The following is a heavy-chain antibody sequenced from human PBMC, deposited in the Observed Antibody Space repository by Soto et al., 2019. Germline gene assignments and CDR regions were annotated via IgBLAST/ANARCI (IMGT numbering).Heavy chain of an antibody. V-gene: IGHV5-51*01. CDR3: ARSSMVRGVISYMDV. CDR2: IYPGDSDT. CDR1: GYSFTSYW. Sequence: SLKISCKGSGYSFTSYWIGWVRQMPGKGLEWMGIIYPGDSDTRYRPSFQGQVTISADKSISTAYLQWSSLKASDTAMYYCARSSMVRGVISYMDVWGKGTTVTVSS. J-gene: IGHJ6*03. D-gene: IGHD3-10*01.